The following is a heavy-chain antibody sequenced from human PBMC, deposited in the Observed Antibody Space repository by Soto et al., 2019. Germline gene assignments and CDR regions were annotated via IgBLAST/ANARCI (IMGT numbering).Heavy chain of an antibody. J-gene: IGHJ6*02. CDR2: ITSNSIYK. CDR1: GFTLSDYD. Sequence: EVQLVESGGGLVKPGGSLRLSCAASGFTLSDYDMTGVRRAPGKGLEWLSSITSNSIYKYSADSLKGRFTISRDNAKNTLFLQINSLRAEDTAVYYCARDLSGGNYYYHGLDVWGQGTTVTVSS. D-gene: IGHD1-26*01. CDR3: ARDLSGGNYYYHGLDV. V-gene: IGHV3-21*01.